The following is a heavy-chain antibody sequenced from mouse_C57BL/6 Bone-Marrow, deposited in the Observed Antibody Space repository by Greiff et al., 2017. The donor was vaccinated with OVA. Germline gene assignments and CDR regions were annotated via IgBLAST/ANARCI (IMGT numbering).Heavy chain of an antibody. V-gene: IGHV14-4*01. CDR3: TTWGVIY. CDR2: IDPENGDT. Sequence: EVQLVESGAELVRPGASVKLSCTASGFNIKDDYMHWVKQRPEQGLEWIGWIDPENGDTEYASKFQGKATITADTSSNTAYLQLSSLTSEDTAVYYCTTWGVIYWGQGTTLTVSS. CDR1: GFNIKDDY. J-gene: IGHJ2*01.